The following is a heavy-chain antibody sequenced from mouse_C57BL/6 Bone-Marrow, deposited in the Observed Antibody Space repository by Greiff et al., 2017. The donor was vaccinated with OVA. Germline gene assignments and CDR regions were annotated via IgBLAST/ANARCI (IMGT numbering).Heavy chain of an antibody. CDR2: IYPRDGST. CDR1: VSTFPRYA. V-gene: IGHV1-85*01. D-gene: IGHD2-5*01. J-gene: IGHJ2*01. CDR3: ARGYSNYRGYFDY. Sequence: QVQLQQSGPELVKPGASVKLSCPSSVSTFPRYALNCVKQRPGQGLEWIGWIYPRDGSTKYNEKFKGKATLTVDTSSSTAYMELHSLTSEDSAVYFCARGYSNYRGYFDYWGQGTTLTVSS.